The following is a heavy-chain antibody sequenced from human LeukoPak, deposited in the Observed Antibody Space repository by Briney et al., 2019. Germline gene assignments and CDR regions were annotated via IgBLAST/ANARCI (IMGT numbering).Heavy chain of an antibody. J-gene: IGHJ4*02. CDR1: GGSMSSYY. Sequence: SETLSLTCAVSGGSMSSYYWSWIRRPPGKGLEWIGYIYYSGSINYNPSLRSRVTISVDTSKNQFSLKLSSVTAADTAVYYCARDRCSGGSCHSDYWGQGTLVTVSS. CDR2: IYYSGSI. CDR3: ARDRCSGGSCHSDY. D-gene: IGHD2-15*01. V-gene: IGHV4-59*01.